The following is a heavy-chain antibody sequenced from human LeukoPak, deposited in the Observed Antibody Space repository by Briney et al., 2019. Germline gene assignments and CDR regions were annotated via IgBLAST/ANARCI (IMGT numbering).Heavy chain of an antibody. J-gene: IGHJ4*02. Sequence: PSETLSLTCAVYGGSFNDYYWGWIRQPPGKGLEWIGSIYHSGSTYYNPSLKSRVTISVDTSKNQFSLKLSSVTAADTAVYYCARVIAAAGNFDYWGQGTLVTVSS. CDR1: GGSFNDYY. D-gene: IGHD6-13*01. CDR2: IYHSGST. V-gene: IGHV4-38-2*01. CDR3: ARVIAAAGNFDY.